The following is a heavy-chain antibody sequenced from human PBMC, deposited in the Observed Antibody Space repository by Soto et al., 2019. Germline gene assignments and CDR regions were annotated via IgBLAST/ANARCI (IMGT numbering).Heavy chain of an antibody. D-gene: IGHD2-2*01. CDR2: ISYDGSNK. J-gene: IGHJ6*02. V-gene: IGHV3-30*18. Sequence: QVQLVESGGGVVQPGRSLRLSCAASGFTFSSYGMHWVRQAPGKGLEWVAVISYDGSNKYYADSVKGRFTISRDNSKNTLYLQRNSLRAEDTAVYYCAKDIAVTDSYSYGMDVWGQGTTVTVSS. CDR3: AKDIAVTDSYSYGMDV. CDR1: GFTFSSYG.